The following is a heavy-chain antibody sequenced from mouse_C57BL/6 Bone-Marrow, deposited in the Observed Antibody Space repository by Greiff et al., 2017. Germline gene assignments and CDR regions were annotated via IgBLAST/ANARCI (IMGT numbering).Heavy chain of an antibody. J-gene: IGHJ2*01. D-gene: IGHD1-1*01. CDR1: GYTFTSYT. V-gene: IGHV1-4*01. CDR3: AWGYGSSYFDY. CDR2: INPSSGYT. Sequence: QVHVKQSGAELARPGASVKMSCKASGYTFTSYTMHWVKQRPGQGLEWIGYINPSSGYTKYNQKFKDKATLTADKSSSTAYMQLSSLTSEDSAVYYCAWGYGSSYFDYWGQGTTLTVSS.